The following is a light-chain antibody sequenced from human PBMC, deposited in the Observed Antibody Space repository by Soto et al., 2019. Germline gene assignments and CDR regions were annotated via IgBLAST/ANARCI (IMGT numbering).Light chain of an antibody. V-gene: IGKV3-20*01. CDR3: QDYGTSAPWT. J-gene: IGKJ1*01. Sequence: VLTQSTGTLSLSPGERTTLSCRASQNIRGNELAWYQQKPGQPPRLLIYRGSSRAPGIPDRFSGRGSGTEFTLTLSRLEPEDFAVYYCQDYGTSAPWTFGQGTRVEIK. CDR1: QNIRGNE. CDR2: RGS.